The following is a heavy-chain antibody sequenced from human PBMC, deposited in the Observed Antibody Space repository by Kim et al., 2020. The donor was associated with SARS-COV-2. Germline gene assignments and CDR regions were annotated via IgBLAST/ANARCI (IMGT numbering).Heavy chain of an antibody. D-gene: IGHD3-22*01. V-gene: IGHV4-4*07. CDR3: ARDRPLRRGYYDSSGYPDRADAFDI. Sequence: SETLSLTCTVSGGSISSYYWSWIRQPAGKGLEWIGRIYTSGSTNYNPSLKSRVTMSVDTSKNQFSLKLSSVTAADTAVYYCARDRPLRRGYYDSSGYPDRADAFDIWGQGTMVTVSS. CDR2: IYTSGST. J-gene: IGHJ3*02. CDR1: GGSISSYY.